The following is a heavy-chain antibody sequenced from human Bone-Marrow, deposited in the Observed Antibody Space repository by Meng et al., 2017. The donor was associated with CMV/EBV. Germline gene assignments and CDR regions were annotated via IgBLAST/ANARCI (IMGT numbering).Heavy chain of an antibody. D-gene: IGHD2-2*01. CDR1: GFTFSSFA. Sequence: GESLKISCVASGFTFSSFAIHWVRQAPGKGLEWVAVIWYDGSNKYYADSVKGRFTISRDNSRNTLYLQMNSLRVEDTAVYYCVKGGSTTSYYYGMDVWGQGTSVTVSS. CDR2: IWYDGSNK. CDR3: VKGGSTTSYYYGMDV. J-gene: IGHJ6*02. V-gene: IGHV3-33*06.